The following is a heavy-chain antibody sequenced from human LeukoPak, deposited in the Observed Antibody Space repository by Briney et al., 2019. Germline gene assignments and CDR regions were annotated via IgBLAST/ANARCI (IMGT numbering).Heavy chain of an antibody. D-gene: IGHD3-22*01. V-gene: IGHV1-24*01. Sequence: GASVKVSCKVSGYTLTELSMHWVRQAPGKGLEWMGGFDPEDGETIYAQKFQGRVTMTEDTSTDTAYMELRSLRSDDTAVYYCARDLSYDSPALLHWGQGTLVTVSS. CDR2: FDPEDGET. J-gene: IGHJ4*02. CDR1: GYTLTELS. CDR3: ARDLSYDSPALLH.